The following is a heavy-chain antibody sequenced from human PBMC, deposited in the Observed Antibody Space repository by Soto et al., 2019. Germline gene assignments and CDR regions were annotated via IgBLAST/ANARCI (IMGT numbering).Heavy chain of an antibody. D-gene: IGHD2-2*01. Sequence: KPSETLSLTCTVSGGSISSGDYYWSWIRQPPGKGLEWIGYIYYSGSTYYNPSLKSRVTISVDTSKNQFSLKLSSVTAADTAVYYCAREPYCSSTSCSSEYNWFDPWGQGTLVTVSS. J-gene: IGHJ5*02. CDR3: AREPYCSSTSCSSEYNWFDP. CDR1: GGSISSGDYY. V-gene: IGHV4-30-4*01. CDR2: IYYSGST.